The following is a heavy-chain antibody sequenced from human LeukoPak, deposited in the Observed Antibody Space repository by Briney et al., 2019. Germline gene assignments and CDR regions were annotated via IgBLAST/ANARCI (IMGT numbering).Heavy chain of an antibody. V-gene: IGHV4-30-2*01. CDR2: IYHSGST. J-gene: IGHJ3*02. Sequence: SQTLSLTCAVSGGSISSGGYSWSWIRQPPGKGLEWIGYIYHSGSTYYNPSLKSRVTISVDRSKNQFSLKLSSVTSADTAVYYSARTRGYQEPDAFDIWGQGTMVTVSS. D-gene: IGHD3-22*01. CDR3: ARTRGYQEPDAFDI. CDR1: GGSISSGGYS.